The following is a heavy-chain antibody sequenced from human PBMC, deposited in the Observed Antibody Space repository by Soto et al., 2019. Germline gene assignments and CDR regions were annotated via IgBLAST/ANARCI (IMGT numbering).Heavy chain of an antibody. V-gene: IGHV1-3*01. CDR3: AISFHYYDSSGYYNYYGMDV. J-gene: IGHJ6*02. CDR1: GYTFTSYA. Sequence: ASVKVSCKASGYTFTSYAMHWVRQAPGQRLEWMGWINAGNGNTKYSQKFQGRVTITRDTSASTAYMELSSLRSEDTAVYYCAISFHYYDSSGYYNYYGMDVWGQGTTVTVSS. D-gene: IGHD3-22*01. CDR2: INAGNGNT.